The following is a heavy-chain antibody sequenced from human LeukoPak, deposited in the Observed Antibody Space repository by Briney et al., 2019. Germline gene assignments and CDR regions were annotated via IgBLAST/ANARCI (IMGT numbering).Heavy chain of an antibody. D-gene: IGHD3-22*01. V-gene: IGHV3-23*01. CDR1: GFTFSTYA. Sequence: GGSLRLSCAASGFTFSTYAMSWVRQAPGKGLEWVSGITGSAGSTHYADSVKGRFTISRDNTKNTLYLQMNSLRAEDTAIYYCAKSSYYDSSGYYREYYFDYWGQGTLVTVSS. J-gene: IGHJ4*02. CDR2: ITGSAGST. CDR3: AKSSYYDSSGYYREYYFDY.